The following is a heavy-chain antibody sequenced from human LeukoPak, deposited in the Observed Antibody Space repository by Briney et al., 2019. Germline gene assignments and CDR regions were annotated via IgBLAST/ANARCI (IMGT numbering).Heavy chain of an antibody. D-gene: IGHD3-16*01. J-gene: IGHJ4*02. CDR2: VYSSGST. Sequence: SETLSLTCTGGSLINYYWSWIRQPPGKGREWIGYVYSSGSTNYNPSLRSRVTISVDTSKNKFSLKLTSVTAADTAVYYCARGRGGGEPFDYWGQGTLVTVSS. CDR1: SLINYY. V-gene: IGHV4-59*01. CDR3: ARGRGGGEPFDY.